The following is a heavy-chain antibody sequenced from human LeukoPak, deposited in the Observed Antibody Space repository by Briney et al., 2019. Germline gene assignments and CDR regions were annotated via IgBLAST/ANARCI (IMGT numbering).Heavy chain of an antibody. D-gene: IGHD5-12*01. J-gene: IGHJ4*02. CDR3: AKGRCSGPGCDSFDY. Sequence: GGSLRLSCAASGLVFGKYAMAWVRQAPGKGLERVSIISDDSSFTYYLDSVKGRSTIFRDNSKNTLYLHMNSLKAEDTAVYYCAKGRCSGPGCDSFDYWGQGTLVTVSS. CDR1: GLVFGKYA. V-gene: IGHV3-23*01. CDR2: ISDDSSFT.